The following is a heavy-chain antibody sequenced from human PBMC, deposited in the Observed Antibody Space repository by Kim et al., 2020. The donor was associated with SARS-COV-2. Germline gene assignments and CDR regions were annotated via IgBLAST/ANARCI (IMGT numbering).Heavy chain of an antibody. CDR2: IKSKTDGGTT. CDR1: GFTFSNAW. V-gene: IGHV3-15*05. J-gene: IGHJ3*02. D-gene: IGHD6-19*01. Sequence: GGSLRLSCAASGFTFSNAWMSWVRQAPGKGLEWVGRIKSKTDGGTTDYAAPVKDRFTISRDDSKNTLYLQMNSLKTEDTAVYYCTTAFVAVAGFIDAFDIWSQGTMLTVSS. CDR3: TTAFVAVAGFIDAFDI.